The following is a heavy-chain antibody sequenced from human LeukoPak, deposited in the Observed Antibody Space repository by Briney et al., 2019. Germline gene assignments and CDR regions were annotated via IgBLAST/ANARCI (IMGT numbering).Heavy chain of an antibody. V-gene: IGHV3-7*03. CDR3: TRGINGYSSGWGPH. Sequence: GGSLRLSCAASGFTFSSYWMSWVRQAPGKGLEWVANIKQDGSEKFYVDSVKGRFTISRDNAKNSLYLQMNSLRAEDTAVYYCTRGINGYSSGWGPHWGQGTLVTVSS. CDR2: IKQDGSEK. CDR1: GFTFSSYW. D-gene: IGHD6-19*01. J-gene: IGHJ4*02.